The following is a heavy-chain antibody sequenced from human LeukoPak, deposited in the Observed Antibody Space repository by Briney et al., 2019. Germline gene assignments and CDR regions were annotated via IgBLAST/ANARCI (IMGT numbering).Heavy chain of an antibody. D-gene: IGHD2-8*02. V-gene: IGHV3-21*04. CDR3: AKVATFGYCTGGTCYYDF. Sequence: GGSLRLSCAASGFTFRDYTMNWVRQAPGKGLEWVSAINKGGNFMKHADSVKGRFIVSRDNAKNFLFLQMNSLRVEDTALYYCAKVATFGYCTGGTCYYDFWGQGTLVTVSS. CDR1: GFTFRDYT. J-gene: IGHJ4*02. CDR2: INKGGNFM.